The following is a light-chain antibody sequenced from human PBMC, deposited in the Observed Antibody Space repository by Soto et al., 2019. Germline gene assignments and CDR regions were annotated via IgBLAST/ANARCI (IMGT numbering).Light chain of an antibody. CDR1: QGLGTN. CDR2: AAS. J-gene: IGKJ4*01. CDR3: QQYNHWPLT. V-gene: IGKV3-15*01. Sequence: EVVPTQSPATLSVSPGASATLSGRASQGLGTNLAWYQQKPGQAPRLLIYAASTRATGVPGRFSGSGSGTEFTLTISSLQSEDFAVYYCQQYNHWPLTFGGGTKVDI.